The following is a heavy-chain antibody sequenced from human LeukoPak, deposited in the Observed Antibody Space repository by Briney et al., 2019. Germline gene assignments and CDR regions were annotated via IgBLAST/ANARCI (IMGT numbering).Heavy chain of an antibody. J-gene: IGHJ4*02. CDR3: ARVSGGGYDRGSHDY. CDR2: ISGSGGST. CDR1: GFTFSSYG. V-gene: IGHV3-23*01. Sequence: GGSLRLSCAASGFTFSSYGMNWVRQAPGKGLEWVSGISGSGGSTHYADSVKGRFTISRDNSKNTLYLQMNSLRAEDTAVYYCARVSGGGYDRGSHDYWGQGTLVTVSS. D-gene: IGHD5-12*01.